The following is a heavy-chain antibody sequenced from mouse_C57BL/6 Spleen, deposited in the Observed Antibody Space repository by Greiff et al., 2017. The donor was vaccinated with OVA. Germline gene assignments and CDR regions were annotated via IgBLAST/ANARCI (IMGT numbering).Heavy chain of an antibody. V-gene: IGHV7-3*01. CDR3: ARSPMVNYWYFDV. Sequence: EVKLMESGGGLVQPGGSLSLSCAASGFTFTDYYMSWVRQPPGKALEWLGFIRNKANGYTTEYSASVKGRFTISRDNSQSILYLQMNALRAEDSATYYCARSPMVNYWYFDVWGTGTTVTVSS. J-gene: IGHJ1*03. CDR1: GFTFTDYY. CDR2: IRNKANGYTT. D-gene: IGHD2-2*01.